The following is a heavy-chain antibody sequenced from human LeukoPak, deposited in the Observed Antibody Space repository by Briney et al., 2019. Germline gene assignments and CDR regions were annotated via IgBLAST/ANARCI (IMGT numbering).Heavy chain of an antibody. J-gene: IGHJ5*02. CDR1: GGSISSGDYY. V-gene: IGHV4-30-4*08. CDR3: ARGPVYAILSWFDP. Sequence: SQTLSLTXTVSGGSISSGDYYWSWIRQPPGKGLEWIGYIYYSGSTYYNPSLKSRVTISVDTSKNQFSLKLSSVTAADTAVYYCARGPVYAILSWFDPWGQGTLVTVSS. D-gene: IGHD2-8*01. CDR2: IYYSGST.